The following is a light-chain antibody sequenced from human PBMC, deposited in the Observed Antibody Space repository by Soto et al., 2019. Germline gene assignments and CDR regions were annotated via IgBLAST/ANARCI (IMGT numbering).Light chain of an antibody. CDR3: QSYDSSLSGWVVV. CDR2: GNS. Sequence: QLVLTQPPSVSGAPGQRVTISCTGSSSNIGAGYDVHWYQQLPGTAPKLLIYGNSNRPSGVPDRFSGSKSGTSASLAITGLQAEDEADYYCQSYDSSLSGWVVVFGGGTQLTVL. J-gene: IGLJ2*01. CDR1: SSNIGAGYD. V-gene: IGLV1-40*01.